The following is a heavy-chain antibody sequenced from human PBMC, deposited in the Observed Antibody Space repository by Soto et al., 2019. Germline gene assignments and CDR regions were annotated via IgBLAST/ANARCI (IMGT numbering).Heavy chain of an antibody. CDR2: MNPNTGGT. CDR1: GYTFTSYD. J-gene: IGHJ4*02. CDR3: AGSHMGTGVHFDS. D-gene: IGHD7-27*01. V-gene: IGHV1-8*01. Sequence: QVQLVQPGVEVRNPGASVKVSCKASGYTFTSYDINWVRQATGQGLEWMGWMNPNTGGTGPIQKVQGRVTMTRDPSINTAYLELSSLTVEDTAVYYCAGSHMGTGVHFDSWGQGTLVTVSS.